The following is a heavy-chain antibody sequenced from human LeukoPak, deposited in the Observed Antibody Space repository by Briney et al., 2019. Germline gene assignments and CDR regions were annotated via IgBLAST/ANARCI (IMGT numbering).Heavy chain of an antibody. J-gene: IGHJ3*02. CDR2: IYGGPTA. CDR1: GFTVSTVY. Sequence: GGSLRLSCAASGFTVSTVYMTWVRQAPGKGLEWVSVIYGGPTAYYADSVKGRFTISRDNSKNTLYLQMNSLRAEDTAVYYCAKDRAFYYDSSGYYPDAFDIWGQGTMVTVSS. V-gene: IGHV3-53*01. CDR3: AKDRAFYYDSSGYYPDAFDI. D-gene: IGHD3-22*01.